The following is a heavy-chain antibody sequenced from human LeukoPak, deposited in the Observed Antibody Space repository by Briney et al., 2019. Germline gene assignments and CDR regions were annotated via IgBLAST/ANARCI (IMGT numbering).Heavy chain of an antibody. J-gene: IGHJ3*02. CDR2: IYYSGST. D-gene: IGHD4-17*01. V-gene: IGHV4-59*01. Sequence: PSETLSLTCTVSGGSISSYYWSWIRQPPGKGLEWIGYIYYSGSTNYNPSLKSRVTISVDTSKNQFSLKLSSVTAADTAVYYCARKADYGDSAYAFDIWGQGTMVTVSS. CDR1: GGSISSYY. CDR3: ARKADYGDSAYAFDI.